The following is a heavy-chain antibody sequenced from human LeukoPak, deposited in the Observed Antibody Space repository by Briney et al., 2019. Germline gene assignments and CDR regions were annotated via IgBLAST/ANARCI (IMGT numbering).Heavy chain of an antibody. V-gene: IGHV1-24*01. J-gene: IGHJ4*02. Sequence: ASVKVSCKVSGYTLTELSMHWVRQAPGKGLEWTGGFDPEDGETIYAQKFQGRVTMTEDTSTDTAYMELSSLRSEDTAVYYCATVRRYYYGSGSYHYWGQGTLVTVSS. CDR1: GYTLTELS. D-gene: IGHD3-10*01. CDR3: ATVRRYYYGSGSYHY. CDR2: FDPEDGET.